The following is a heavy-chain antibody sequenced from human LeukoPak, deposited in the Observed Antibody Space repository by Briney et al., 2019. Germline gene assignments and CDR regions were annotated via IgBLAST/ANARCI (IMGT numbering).Heavy chain of an antibody. J-gene: IGHJ4*02. D-gene: IGHD6-6*01. V-gene: IGHV4-4*09. CDR1: GGSISSYY. CDR2: IYTSGST. Sequence: SETLSLTCTVSGGSISSYYWSWIRQPPGKGLEWIGYIYTSGSTNYNPSLKSRVTISVDTSKNQFSLKLSSVTAADTAVYYCARHGSGSSSFWVFDYWGQGTLVTVSS. CDR3: ARHGSGSSSFWVFDY.